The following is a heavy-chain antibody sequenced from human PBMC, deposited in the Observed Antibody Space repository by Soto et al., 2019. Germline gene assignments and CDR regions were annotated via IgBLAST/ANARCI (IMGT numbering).Heavy chain of an antibody. V-gene: IGHV3-33*01. D-gene: IGHD3-22*01. CDR2: IWYDGSNK. CDR3: ARDQSAYDSSGYYYAWFDY. Sequence: VAVIWYDGSNKYYADSVKGRLTISRDNSKNTLYLQMNSLRAEDTSVYYCARDQSAYDSSGYYYAWFDYWGQGTLVTVSS. J-gene: IGHJ4*02.